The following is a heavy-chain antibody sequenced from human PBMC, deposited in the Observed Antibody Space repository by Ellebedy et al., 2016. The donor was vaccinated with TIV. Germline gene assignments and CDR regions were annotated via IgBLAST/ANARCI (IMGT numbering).Heavy chain of an antibody. V-gene: IGHV1-69*04. CDR1: GGTFSSYA. J-gene: IGHJ6*02. Sequence: AASVKVSCKASGGTFSSYAISWVRQAPGQGLEWMGRIIPILGIANYAQKFQGRVTITADKSPSTAYMELSSLRSEDTAVYYCAFSVRGLSGYYYGMDVWGQGTTVTVSS. CDR2: IIPILGIA. D-gene: IGHD3-16*02. CDR3: AFSVRGLSGYYYGMDV.